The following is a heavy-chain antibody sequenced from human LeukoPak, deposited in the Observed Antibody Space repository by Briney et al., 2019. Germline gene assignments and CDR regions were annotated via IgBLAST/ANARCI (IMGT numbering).Heavy chain of an antibody. V-gene: IGHV4-39*07. CDR2: IYYSGST. Sequence: PSETLSLTCTVSGGSISSSSYYWGWIRQPPGKGLEWIGSIYYSGSTYYNPSLKSRVTISVDTSKNQFSLKLSSVTAADTAVYYCARSVRDGLWFGELFWNDAFDIWGQGTMVTVSS. J-gene: IGHJ3*02. D-gene: IGHD3-10*01. CDR3: ARSVRDGLWFGELFWNDAFDI. CDR1: GGSISSSSYY.